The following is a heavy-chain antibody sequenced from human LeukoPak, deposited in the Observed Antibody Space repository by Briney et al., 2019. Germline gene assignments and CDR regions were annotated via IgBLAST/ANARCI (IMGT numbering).Heavy chain of an antibody. V-gene: IGHV5-51*01. D-gene: IGHD3-16*01. CDR1: GYSFTSYG. Sequence: GESLKISCKGSGYSFTSYGIGWVRQMPGKGLEWMGIIYPGDSDTRYSPSFQGQVIISVDKSITTAYLQWNSLKASDTAMYYCARRGFDRGNAFDIWGQGTMVTVSS. J-gene: IGHJ3*02. CDR3: ARRGFDRGNAFDI. CDR2: IYPGDSDT.